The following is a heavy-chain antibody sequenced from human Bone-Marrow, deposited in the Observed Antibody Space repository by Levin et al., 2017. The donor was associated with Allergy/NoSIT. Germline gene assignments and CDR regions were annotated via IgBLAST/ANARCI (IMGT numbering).Heavy chain of an antibody. J-gene: IGHJ6*02. D-gene: IGHD3-9*01. V-gene: IGHV3-21*01. Sequence: GESLKISCAASGFTFRTFGVNWVRQAPGKGLEWVSSISSGGHDIYYADSVKGRFTISRDNAKTSLYLQMDSLRTDDTGVYYCAKDRIHDMLRDYGMDVWGQGTTVTVSS. CDR3: AKDRIHDMLRDYGMDV. CDR1: GFTFRTFG. CDR2: ISSGGHDI.